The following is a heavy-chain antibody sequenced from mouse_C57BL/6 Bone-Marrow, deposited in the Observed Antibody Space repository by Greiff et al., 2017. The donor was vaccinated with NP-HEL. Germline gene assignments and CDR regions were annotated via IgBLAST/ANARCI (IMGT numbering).Heavy chain of an antibody. V-gene: IGHV5-4*01. CDR2: ISDGGGYT. Sequence: DVQLVESGGGLVKPGGSLKLSCAASGFTFSSYAMSWVRQTPEQRLEWVATISDGGGYTYYPDNVKGRFTISRANAKNTVYRQMCLLKSEDTAMFYCARDMRYLDYWGQGTTLTVSS. D-gene: IGHD2-3*01. CDR3: ARDMRYLDY. CDR1: GFTFSSYA. J-gene: IGHJ2*01.